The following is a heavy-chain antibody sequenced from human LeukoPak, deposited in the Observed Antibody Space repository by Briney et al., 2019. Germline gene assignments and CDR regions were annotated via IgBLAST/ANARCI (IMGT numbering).Heavy chain of an antibody. CDR2: INAGGTII. CDR3: ARAAYSSTWYSRYFDL. CDR1: GFTFGDYY. Sequence: PGGSLRLSCAASGFTFGDYYMSWIRQAPGKGPEWVSYINAGGTIISYADSVKGRFTISRDNAKDSLYLQMNSLRAEDTAMYYCARAAYSSTWYSRYFDLWGRGTLVTVSS. D-gene: IGHD6-13*01. J-gene: IGHJ2*01. V-gene: IGHV3-11*01.